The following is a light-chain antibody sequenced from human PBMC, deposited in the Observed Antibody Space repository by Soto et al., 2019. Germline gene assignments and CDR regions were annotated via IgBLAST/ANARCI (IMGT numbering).Light chain of an antibody. CDR3: TSYAGGNNV. Sequence: QSALTQPPSASGSPGQSVTISCTGTSSDVGGYNYVSWYQQHPGKVPKLMVYEVNNRPSGVPDRFSGSKSGNTASLTVSGLQAEDDADYYCTSYAGGNNVFGTGTKLTVL. CDR1: SSDVGGYNY. CDR2: EVN. J-gene: IGLJ1*01. V-gene: IGLV2-8*01.